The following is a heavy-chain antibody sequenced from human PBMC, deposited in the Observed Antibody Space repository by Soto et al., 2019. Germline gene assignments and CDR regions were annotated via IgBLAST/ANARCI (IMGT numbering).Heavy chain of an antibody. V-gene: IGHV4-30-4*02. CDR3: ARERDCSSTSCYAGGWFDP. Sequence: SETLSLTCTVSGGSISSGDYYWSWVRQPPGKGLECIGYIYYSGSTYISPSLRSRVTMSVDTSKNQFSLKLRSEDTAVYYCARERDCSSTSCYAGGWFDPWGQGTLVTVSS. CDR1: GGSISSGDYY. D-gene: IGHD2-2*01. J-gene: IGHJ5*02. CDR2: IYYSGST.